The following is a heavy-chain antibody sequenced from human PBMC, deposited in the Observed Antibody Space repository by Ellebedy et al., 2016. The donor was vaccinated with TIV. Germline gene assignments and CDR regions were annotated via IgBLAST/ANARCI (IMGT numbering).Heavy chain of an antibody. V-gene: IGHV3-30*01. CDR1: GFTFSSYA. J-gene: IGHJ4*02. CDR3: ARGSGYPLY. CDR2: ISYDGSNK. Sequence: PGGSLRLSCAASGFTFSSYAMHWVRQAPGKGLEWVAVISYDGSNKYYADSVKGRFTISRDNSKNTLYLQMNSLRAEDTAVYYCARGSGYPLYWGQGTLVTVSS. D-gene: IGHD5-12*01.